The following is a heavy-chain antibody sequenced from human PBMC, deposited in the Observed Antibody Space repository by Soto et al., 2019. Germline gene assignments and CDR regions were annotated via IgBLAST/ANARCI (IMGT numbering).Heavy chain of an antibody. CDR2: IIPIFGTA. V-gene: IGHV1-69*01. D-gene: IGHD3-16*02. Sequence: QVQLVQSGAEVKKPGSSVKVSCKASGGTFSSYAISWVRQAPGQGLEWMGGIIPIFGTANYAQKFQGRVTITEDESTSTAYMELSSLRSEDTAVYYCARAIDYVWGSYRYTGGGGDYWGQGTLVTVSS. CDR1: GGTFSSYA. J-gene: IGHJ4*02. CDR3: ARAIDYVWGSYRYTGGGGDY.